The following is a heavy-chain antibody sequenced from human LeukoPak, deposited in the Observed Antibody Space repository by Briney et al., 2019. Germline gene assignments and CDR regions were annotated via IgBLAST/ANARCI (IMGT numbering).Heavy chain of an antibody. CDR2: INPSGGST. CDR3: ARDRAYYYDSSGYYYFDH. Sequence: ASVKVSCKASGYTFTSYYMHWVRQAPGQGLEWMGIINPSGGSTSYAQKFQGRVTMTRDTSTSTVYKELSSLRDEDTAVYYCARDRAYYYDSSGYYYFDHWGQGTLVTVSS. J-gene: IGHJ4*02. D-gene: IGHD3-22*01. V-gene: IGHV1-46*01. CDR1: GYTFTSYY.